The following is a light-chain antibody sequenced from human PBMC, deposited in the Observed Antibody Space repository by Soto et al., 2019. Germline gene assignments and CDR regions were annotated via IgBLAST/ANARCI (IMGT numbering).Light chain of an antibody. CDR2: GAS. CDR3: RQQGRSWIT. V-gene: IGKV3-20*01. CDR1: QSVNSNS. Sequence: EIVLTQSPGTLSLSPGERATLPCRASQSVNSNSLAWYQQKPGQVPRVFIYGASTRATGIPDRFSGSGSGPDFTLTNSRLEPEDFAVYYCRQQGRSWITFGQGTRLEIK. J-gene: IGKJ5*01.